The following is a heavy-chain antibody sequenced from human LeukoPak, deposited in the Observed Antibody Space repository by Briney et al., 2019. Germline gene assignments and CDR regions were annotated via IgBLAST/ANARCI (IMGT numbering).Heavy chain of an antibody. CDR2: ISGSGGST. CDR1: GFTFSSYA. Sequence: GGSLRLSCAAPGFTFSSYAMTWVRQAPGKGLEWVSTISGSGGSTYYADSVKGRFTISRDKSKNTVYLQMNSLRAEDTAVYYCAKDVTVTTPLYFDSWGQGTLVTVSS. D-gene: IGHD4-17*01. CDR3: AKDVTVTTPLYFDS. J-gene: IGHJ4*02. V-gene: IGHV3-23*01.